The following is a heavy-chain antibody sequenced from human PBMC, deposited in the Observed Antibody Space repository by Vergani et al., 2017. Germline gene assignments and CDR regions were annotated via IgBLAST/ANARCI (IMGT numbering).Heavy chain of an antibody. V-gene: IGHV1-58*02. CDR3: ARDLSRYDFWSGPSGWFDP. CDR1: GFTFTSSA. J-gene: IGHJ5*02. Sequence: QMQLVQSGPEVKKPGTSVKVSCKASGFTFTSSAMQWVRQARGQRLEWIGWIVVGSGNTNYAQKFQERVTITRDMSTSTAYMELSSLRSEDTAVYYCARDLSRYDFWSGPSGWFDPWGQGTLVTVSS. CDR2: IVVGSGNT. D-gene: IGHD3-3*01.